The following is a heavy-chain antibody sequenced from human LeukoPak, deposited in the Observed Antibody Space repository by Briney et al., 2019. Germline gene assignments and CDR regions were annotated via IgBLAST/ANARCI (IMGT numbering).Heavy chain of an antibody. CDR3: ARTNPYYYDYYMDV. CDR1: GGSISSSSYY. Sequence: SETLSLTCTVSGGSISSSSYYWGWIRQPPGKGLEWIGSIYYSGSTYYNPSLKSRVTISVDTSKNQFSLKLSSVTAADTAVYYCARTNPYYYDYYMDVWGKGATVTVSS. J-gene: IGHJ6*03. CDR2: IYYSGST. V-gene: IGHV4-39*01. D-gene: IGHD1-14*01.